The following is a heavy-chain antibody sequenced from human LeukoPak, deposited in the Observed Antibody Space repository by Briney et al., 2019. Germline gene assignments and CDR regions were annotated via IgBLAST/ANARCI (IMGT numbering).Heavy chain of an antibody. CDR1: GGTFSGYY. D-gene: IGHD6-19*01. V-gene: IGHV1-2*02. Sequence: ASVKVSCKASGGTFSGYYMHWVRQAPGQGLEWMGWIKPNSGDTKYAQKFQGRVTMTRDTSINTAYMELSSLRSDDTAMYYCARDRAAVAGQYFFDYWGQGALVTVSS. CDR2: IKPNSGDT. CDR3: ARDRAAVAGQYFFDY. J-gene: IGHJ4*02.